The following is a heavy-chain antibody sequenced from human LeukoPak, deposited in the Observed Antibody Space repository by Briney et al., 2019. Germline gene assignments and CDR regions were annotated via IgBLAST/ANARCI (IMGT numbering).Heavy chain of an antibody. J-gene: IGHJ5*02. V-gene: IGHV3-15*01. Sequence: GGSLRLSCAASGFTFSNAWMSWARQAPGKGLEWVGRIKSKTDGGTTDYAAPVKGRFTISRDDSKNTLHLQMNSLKTEDTAVYYCTTDRVVVVAATLFRWFDPWGQGTLVTVSS. CDR1: GFTFSNAW. CDR3: TTDRVVVVAATLFRWFDP. CDR2: IKSKTDGGTT. D-gene: IGHD2-15*01.